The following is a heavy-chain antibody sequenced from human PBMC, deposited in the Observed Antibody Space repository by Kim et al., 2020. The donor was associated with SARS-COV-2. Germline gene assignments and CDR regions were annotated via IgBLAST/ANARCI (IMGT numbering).Heavy chain of an antibody. J-gene: IGHJ6*02. CDR1: GYTFTSYG. D-gene: IGHD2-2*01. Sequence: ASVKVSCKASGYTFTSYGISWVRQAPGQGLEWMGWISAYNGNTNYAQKLQGRVTMTTDTSTSTAYMELRSLRSDDTAVYYCARGIVVVPAADLPPYYYYYGMDVWGQGTTVTVSS. CDR3: ARGIVVVPAADLPPYYYYYGMDV. CDR2: ISAYNGNT. V-gene: IGHV1-18*01.